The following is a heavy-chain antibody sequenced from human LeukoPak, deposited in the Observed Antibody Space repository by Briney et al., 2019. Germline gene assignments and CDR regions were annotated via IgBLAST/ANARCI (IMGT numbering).Heavy chain of an antibody. CDR1: GGSISISSYY. J-gene: IGHJ5*02. CDR2: VYYSGST. V-gene: IGHV4-39*01. Sequence: SETLSLTCTVSGGSISISSYYWGWVRQPPGKGLEWIANVYYSGSTNYNPSLKSRVTISVDTSKNQFSLKLSSVTAADTAVYYCARQWAPIAAAGTCWFDPWGQGTLVTVSS. D-gene: IGHD6-13*01. CDR3: ARQWAPIAAAGTCWFDP.